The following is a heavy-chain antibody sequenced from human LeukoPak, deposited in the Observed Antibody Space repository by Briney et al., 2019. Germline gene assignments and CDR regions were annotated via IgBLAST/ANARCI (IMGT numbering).Heavy chain of an antibody. Sequence: PSETLSLTCTVSGGSISSGSYYWSWIRQPAGKGLEWIGRIYTSGSTNYNPSLKSRVTISVDTPKNQFSLKLSSVTAADTAVYYCARDYYDSSGYYPKSYYMDVWGKGTTVTVSS. D-gene: IGHD3-22*01. J-gene: IGHJ6*03. V-gene: IGHV4-61*02. CDR3: ARDYYDSSGYYPKSYYMDV. CDR1: GGSISSGSYY. CDR2: IYTSGST.